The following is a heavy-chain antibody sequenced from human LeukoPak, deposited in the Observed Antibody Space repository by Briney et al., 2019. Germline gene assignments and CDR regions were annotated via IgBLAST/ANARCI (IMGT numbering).Heavy chain of an antibody. J-gene: IGHJ3*02. CDR2: VYYSGST. CDR1: GGSISSSKYH. Sequence: SETLSLTCTVSGGSISSSKYHWGWVRQPPGRGVEWIGSVYYSGSTYYNPNLKSRVSIFVDTSKNQFSLTLGSVTAADTAVYYCATPYSGGYQGLDIWGQGTMITVSS. CDR3: ATPYSGGYQGLDI. D-gene: IGHD1-26*01. V-gene: IGHV4-39*01.